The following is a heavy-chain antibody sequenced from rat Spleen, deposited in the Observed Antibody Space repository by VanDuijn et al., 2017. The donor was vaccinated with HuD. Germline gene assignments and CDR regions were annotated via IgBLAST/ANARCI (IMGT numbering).Heavy chain of an antibody. Sequence: QVQLKESGPGLVQSSQTLSLTCTVSGFSLISYAVNWVRQPPGKGLEWMGVIWGKGNTNYNSALKSRLSISRDTSKSQIYLKMNSLQTEDIATYYCARDGPNYGSLYYFDYWGQGVMVTVSS. CDR2: IWGKGNT. J-gene: IGHJ2*01. CDR3: ARDGPNYGSLYYFDY. V-gene: IGHV2-13*01. D-gene: IGHD1-3*01. CDR1: GFSLISYA.